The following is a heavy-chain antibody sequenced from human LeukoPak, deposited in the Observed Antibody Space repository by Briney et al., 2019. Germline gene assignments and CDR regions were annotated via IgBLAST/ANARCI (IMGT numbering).Heavy chain of an antibody. CDR2: ISGSGGST. J-gene: IGHJ6*03. CDR1: GFTFSSYW. D-gene: IGHD3-22*01. Sequence: GGSLRLSCVASGFTFSSYWMTWVRQAPGKGLEWVSAISGSGGSTYYADSVKGRFTISRDNSKNTLYLQMNSLRAEDTAVYYCAKEGYYYDSSGPGYYYYMDVWGKGTTVTISS. V-gene: IGHV3-23*01. CDR3: AKEGYYYDSSGPGYYYYMDV.